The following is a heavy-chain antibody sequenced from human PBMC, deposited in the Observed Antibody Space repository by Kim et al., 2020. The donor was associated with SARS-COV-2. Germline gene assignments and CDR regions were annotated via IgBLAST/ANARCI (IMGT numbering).Heavy chain of an antibody. CDR1: GFIFNNYA. D-gene: IGHD3-9*01. J-gene: IGHJ3*02. CDR3: VKDRATTGHYWLGAFDI. CDR2: ISAGDGKT. V-gene: IGHV3-23*01. Sequence: GGSLRLSCVASGFIFNNYAMTWVRQAPGKGLEWVSGISAGDGKTYFAGSVKGRFTISRDDSRNTLYLQMSSLRAEDTAAYYCVKDRATTGHYWLGAFDIWGQGTMVAVS.